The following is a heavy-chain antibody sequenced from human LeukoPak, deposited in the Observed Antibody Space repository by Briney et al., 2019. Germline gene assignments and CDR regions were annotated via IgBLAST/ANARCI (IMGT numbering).Heavy chain of an antibody. D-gene: IGHD5-24*01. J-gene: IGHJ6*03. V-gene: IGHV4-59*01. CDR1: GGPISSYY. CDR2: IYYSGST. Sequence: SETLSLTCTASGGPISSYYWSWIRQPPGKGLEWIGYIYYSGSTNYNPSLKSRVTISVDTSKNQFSLKLSSVTAADTAVYYCARTWLQLPPYYYYYYMDVWGKGTTVTVSS. CDR3: ARTWLQLPPYYYYYYMDV.